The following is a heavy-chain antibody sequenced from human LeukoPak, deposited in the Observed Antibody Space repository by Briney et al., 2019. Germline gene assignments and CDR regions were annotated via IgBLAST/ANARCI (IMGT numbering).Heavy chain of an antibody. D-gene: IGHD2-2*01. Sequence: GGSLRLSCAASGFTFSSYAVSWVRQAPGKGLEWVSAISGSGGSTYYADSVKARFTISRDNSKNTLYLQMNSLRAEDTAVYYCAKDHKPIVVVPAAMSYWGQGTLVTVSS. CDR1: GFTFSSYA. J-gene: IGHJ4*02. CDR3: AKDHKPIVVVPAAMSY. V-gene: IGHV3-23*01. CDR2: ISGSGGST.